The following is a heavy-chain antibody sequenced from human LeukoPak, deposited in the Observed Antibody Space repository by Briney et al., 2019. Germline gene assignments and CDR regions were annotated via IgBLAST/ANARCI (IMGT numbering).Heavy chain of an antibody. Sequence: SVKVSCKASGGTFSSYAISWVRQAPGQGLEWIGGIIPIFGTANYAQKFQGRVTITADESTSTAYMELSSLRSEDTAVYYCARRYGDYGYFDYWGQGTLVTVSS. CDR3: ARRYGDYGYFDY. CDR2: IIPIFGTA. CDR1: GGTFSSYA. V-gene: IGHV1-69*13. D-gene: IGHD4-17*01. J-gene: IGHJ4*02.